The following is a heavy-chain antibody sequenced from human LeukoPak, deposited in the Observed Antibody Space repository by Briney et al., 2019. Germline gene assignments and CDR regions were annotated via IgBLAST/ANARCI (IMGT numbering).Heavy chain of an antibody. CDR3: ARGGQGDGYSADEAFDI. CDR2: TYYRSKWYS. J-gene: IGHJ3*02. D-gene: IGHD5-18*01. CDR1: GDSVSSNSS. Sequence: SQTLSLTCAISGDSVSSNSSWNWIRPSPSRGLEWLGRTYYRSKWYSDYVVSVKSRLNINPDTSKNQFSLQLNSVTPEDTAVYYCARGGQGDGYSADEAFDIWGRGTMVTVS. V-gene: IGHV6-1*01.